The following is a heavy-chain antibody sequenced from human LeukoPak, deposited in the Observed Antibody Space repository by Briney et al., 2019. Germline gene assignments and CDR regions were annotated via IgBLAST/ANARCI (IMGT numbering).Heavy chain of an antibody. CDR1: GFTFSDYY. V-gene: IGHV3-11*04. D-gene: IGHD1-26*01. Sequence: GGSLRLSCAASGFTFSDYYMSWIRQAPGKGLEWVSYISSSGSTIYYADSVKGRFTISRDNAKNSLYLQMNSLRAEDTAVYYCARDPPEWEHAYDIWGQGTMVTVSS. CDR2: ISSSGSTI. J-gene: IGHJ3*02. CDR3: ARDPPEWEHAYDI.